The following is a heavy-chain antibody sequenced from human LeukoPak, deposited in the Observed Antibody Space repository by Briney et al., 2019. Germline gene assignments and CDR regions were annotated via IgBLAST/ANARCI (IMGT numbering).Heavy chain of an antibody. D-gene: IGHD3-22*01. CDR2: IYYSGST. Sequence: SETLSLTCTVSGGSISSYYWSWIRQPPGKGLEWIGYIYYSGSTNYNPSLKSRVTISVDTSKNQFSLKLSSVTAADTAVYYCASDTYYYDSSGYIRPNDAFDIWGQGTMVTVSS. J-gene: IGHJ3*02. V-gene: IGHV4-59*01. CDR1: GGSISSYY. CDR3: ASDTYYYDSSGYIRPNDAFDI.